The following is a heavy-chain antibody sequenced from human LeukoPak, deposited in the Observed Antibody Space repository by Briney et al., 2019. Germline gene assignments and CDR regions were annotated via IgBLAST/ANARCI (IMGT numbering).Heavy chain of an antibody. CDR1: GFTFITND. CDR2: LYSDGNT. V-gene: IGHV3-53*01. J-gene: IGHJ4*02. D-gene: IGHD1-14*01. Sequence: GGSLRLSCAASGFTFITNDMTWVRQAPGKGLEWVSVLYSDGNTKYADSVQGRFTISRDNSKNTLYLEMNRLSPDDTAVYYCARGVEPLAANTLAYWGQGALVTVSS. CDR3: ARGVEPLAANTLAY.